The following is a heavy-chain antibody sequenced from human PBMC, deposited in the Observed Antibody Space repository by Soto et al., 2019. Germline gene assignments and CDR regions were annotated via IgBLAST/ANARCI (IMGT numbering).Heavy chain of an antibody. J-gene: IGHJ5*02. CDR1: GGSISSYY. CDR3: AKVNDFWTGYYSTNWFDP. CDR2: IYYSGST. D-gene: IGHD3-3*01. V-gene: IGHV4-59*01. Sequence: PSETLSLTCTVSGGSISSYYWSWIRQPPGKGLEWIGYIYYSGSTNYNPSLKSRVTISVDTSKNQFSLKLSSVTAAGTAVYYCAKVNDFWTGYYSTNWFDPWGQGTLVTVSS.